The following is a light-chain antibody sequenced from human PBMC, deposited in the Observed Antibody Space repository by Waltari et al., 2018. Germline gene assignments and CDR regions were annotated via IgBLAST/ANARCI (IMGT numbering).Light chain of an antibody. CDR1: SLRTYY. CDR3: HSRDSSGNVL. Sequence: TQDPAVSVALGQTVRITCQGASLRTYYVSWFHQKPGQAPALVIYGKNNRPSGIPDRFSASSSGSTASLTIIGAQAEDEADYYCHSRDSSGNVLIGGGTKLTVV. V-gene: IGLV3-19*01. CDR2: GKN. J-gene: IGLJ2*01.